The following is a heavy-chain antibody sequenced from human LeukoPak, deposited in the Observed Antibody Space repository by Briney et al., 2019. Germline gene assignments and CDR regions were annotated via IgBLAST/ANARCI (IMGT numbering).Heavy chain of an antibody. CDR3: ARVQGYSGSYPFDY. Sequence: SETLSLTCTVSGGSISSDAYYWSWIRQPPGKGLEWIGYIYYSGSTYYNPSLKSRVTISFDTSKSQFSLRLSSVTAADTAVYYCARVQGYSGSYPFDYWGQGTLVTVSS. CDR1: GGSISSDAYY. J-gene: IGHJ4*02. D-gene: IGHD1-26*01. V-gene: IGHV4-30-4*02. CDR2: IYYSGST.